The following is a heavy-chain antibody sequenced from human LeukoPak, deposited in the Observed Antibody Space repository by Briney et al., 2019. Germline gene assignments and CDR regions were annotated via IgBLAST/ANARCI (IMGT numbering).Heavy chain of an antibody. V-gene: IGHV1-24*01. J-gene: IGHJ4*02. CDR2: FDPEDGET. Sequence: GASVKVSCKVSGYTLTELSMHWVRQAPGKGLEWMGGFDPEDGETIYAQKFQGRVTMTEDTSTDTAYMELSSLRSEDTAVYYCATDGRWQQPQRYYFDYWGQGTLVTVSS. CDR3: ATDGRWQQPQRYYFDY. CDR1: GYTLTELS. D-gene: IGHD6-13*01.